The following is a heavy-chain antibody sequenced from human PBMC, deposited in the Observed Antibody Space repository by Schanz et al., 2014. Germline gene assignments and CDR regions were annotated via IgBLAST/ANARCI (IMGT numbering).Heavy chain of an antibody. V-gene: IGHV3-48*01. J-gene: IGHJ6*03. CDR1: AFIFRSYS. D-gene: IGHD4-17*01. CDR2: ISRSSSTI. CDR3: ARPSDYSWYMDV. Sequence: EVQLVESGGGLVQPGGSLRLSCAASAFIFRSYSMHWVRQAPGKGLEWVSYISRSSSTIYYADSVRGRFTISRDNAKNSMYLQMNSLRAEDTAVYYCARPSDYSWYMDVWGKGTTVTVSS.